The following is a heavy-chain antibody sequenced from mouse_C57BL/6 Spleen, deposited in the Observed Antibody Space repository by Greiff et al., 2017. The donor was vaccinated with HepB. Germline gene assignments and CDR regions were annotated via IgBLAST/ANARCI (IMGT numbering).Heavy chain of an antibody. V-gene: IGHV3-6*01. D-gene: IGHD2-5*01. CDR1: GYSITSGYY. CDR2: ISYDGSN. Sequence: VQLKESGPGLVKPSQSLSLTCSVTGYSITSGYYWNWIRQFPGNKLEWMGYISYDGSNNYNPSLKNRISITRDTSKNQFFLKLNSVTTEDTATYYCARADSNFFFDYWGQGTTLTVSS. J-gene: IGHJ2*01. CDR3: ARADSNFFFDY.